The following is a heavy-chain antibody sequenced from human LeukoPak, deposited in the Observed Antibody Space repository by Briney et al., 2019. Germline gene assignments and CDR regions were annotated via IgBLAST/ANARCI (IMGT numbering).Heavy chain of an antibody. CDR2: IHYSGST. Sequence: SETLSLTCTVSGGSISSYNWSWIRQSPGKGLEWIGYIHYSGSTNYNPSLKSRVTISVDTSRNQFSLKLSSVTAADTAVYYCARSFDSSGYYYYFDYWGQGTLVTVSS. V-gene: IGHV4-59*01. J-gene: IGHJ4*02. CDR3: ARSFDSSGYYYYFDY. CDR1: GGSISSYN. D-gene: IGHD3-22*01.